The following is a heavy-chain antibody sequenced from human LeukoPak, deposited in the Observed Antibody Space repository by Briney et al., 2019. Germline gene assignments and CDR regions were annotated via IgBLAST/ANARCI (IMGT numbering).Heavy chain of an antibody. CDR3: APIKQLSGHHAFDI. J-gene: IGHJ3*02. V-gene: IGHV1-2*02. D-gene: IGHD6-6*01. CDR2: INPNSGGT. Sequence: GASVKVSCKASGYTFTGYYMHWVRQAPGQGLEWMGWINPNSGGTNYAQKFQGRVTMTRDTSISTAYMELSRLRSDDTAVYYCAPIKQLSGHHAFDIWGQGTMVTVSS. CDR1: GYTFTGYY.